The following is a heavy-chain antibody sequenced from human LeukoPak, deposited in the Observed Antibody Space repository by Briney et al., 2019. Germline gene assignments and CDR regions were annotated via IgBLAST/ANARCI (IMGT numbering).Heavy chain of an antibody. CDR2: ISYDGSNK. Sequence: GGSLRLSCAASGFTFSSYAMHWVRQAPGKGLEWVAVISYDGSNKYYADSVKGRFTISRDNSTNTLYLQMNSLRAEDTAVYYCARSGGGSWIQLWLDYWGQGTLVTVSS. CDR3: ARSGGGSWIQLWLDY. V-gene: IGHV3-30-3*01. CDR1: GFTFSSYA. J-gene: IGHJ4*02. D-gene: IGHD5-18*01.